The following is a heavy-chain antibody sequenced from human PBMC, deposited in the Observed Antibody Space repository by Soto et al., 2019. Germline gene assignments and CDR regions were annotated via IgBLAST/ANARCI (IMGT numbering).Heavy chain of an antibody. Sequence: GGSLRLSCAASGFTFSSYAMHWVRQAPGKGLEWVAVISYDGSNKYYADSVKGRFTISRDNSKNTLYLQMNSLRAEDTAVYYCARPLEWELREYYYYYGMDVWGQGTTVTVSS. CDR1: GFTFSSYA. CDR3: ARPLEWELREYYYYYGMDV. V-gene: IGHV3-30-3*01. D-gene: IGHD1-26*01. CDR2: ISYDGSNK. J-gene: IGHJ6*02.